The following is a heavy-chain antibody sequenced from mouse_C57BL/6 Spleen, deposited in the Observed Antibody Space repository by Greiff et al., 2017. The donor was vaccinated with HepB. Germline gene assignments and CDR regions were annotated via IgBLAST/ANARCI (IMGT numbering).Heavy chain of an antibody. Sequence: QVQLKESGAELVKPGASVKISCKASGYAFSSYWMNWVKQRPGQGLEWIGQIYPRDGDTNYNEKFKGKATLTADKSSSTAYMQLRSLTSEDSAVYFYARGVYFDYWGQGTTLTVSS. CDR1: GYAFSSYW. CDR2: IYPRDGDT. J-gene: IGHJ2*01. CDR3: ARGVYFDY. V-gene: IGHV1-80*01.